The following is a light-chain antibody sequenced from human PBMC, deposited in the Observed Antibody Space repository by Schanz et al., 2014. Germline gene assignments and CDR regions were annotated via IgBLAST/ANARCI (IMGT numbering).Light chain of an antibody. CDR3: CSYAGTYTWV. CDR1: SSDVGGYNY. J-gene: IGLJ3*02. CDR2: DVT. Sequence: QSALTQPASVSGSPGQSITISCTGTSSDVGGYNYVSWYQQHPGKAPQLMIHDVTKRPSGVPDRFSGSKSGNTASLTISGLQAEDEADYYCCSYAGTYTWVFGGGTKLTVL. V-gene: IGLV2-11*01.